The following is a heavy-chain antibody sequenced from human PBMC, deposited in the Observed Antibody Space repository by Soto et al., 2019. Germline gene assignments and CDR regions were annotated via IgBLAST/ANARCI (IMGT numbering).Heavy chain of an antibody. CDR2: ISGSGDTT. CDR1: GFTFSSYA. D-gene: IGHD5-12*01. J-gene: IGHJ4*02. V-gene: IGHV3-23*01. CDR3: AKDRVSRFGAYDFGDS. Sequence: GGSLRLSCAASGFTFSSYAMNWVRQAPGKGLEWVSAISGSGDTTYYAGSVKGRFTISRDNSRNTLFMQMNILSAEDTALYYCAKDRVSRFGAYDFGDSWGQGTLVTVSS.